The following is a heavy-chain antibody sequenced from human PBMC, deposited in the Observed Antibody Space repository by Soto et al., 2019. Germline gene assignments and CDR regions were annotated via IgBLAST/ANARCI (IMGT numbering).Heavy chain of an antibody. J-gene: IGHJ6*02. V-gene: IGHV4-39*02. CDR3: AREGGYFDSSGSGVYHYHGVDV. CDR2: IYYSGST. Sequence: SDPLSLTCTVSGGSISSSIYYWGWIRQPPGKGLEWIGSIYYSGSTYYNPSLKSRVTISVDTSKNQFSLKLSSVTAADTAGYYCAREGGYFDSSGSGVYHYHGVDVWGQGTTVTVSS. D-gene: IGHD3-22*01. CDR1: GGSISSSIYY.